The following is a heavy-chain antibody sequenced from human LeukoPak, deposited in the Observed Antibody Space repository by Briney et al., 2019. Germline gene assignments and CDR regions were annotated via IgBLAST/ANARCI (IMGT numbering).Heavy chain of an antibody. V-gene: IGHV3-21*01. CDR1: GFTFSSYS. Sequence: PGGSLRLSCAASGFTFSSYSMNWVRQAPGKGLEWVSSISGSSSYIYYADSVKGRFTISRDNAKNSLYLQMNSLRAEDTAVYYCARVPVTIFGVDTDAFDMWGQGTMVTVSS. CDR2: ISGSSSYI. CDR3: ARVPVTIFGVDTDAFDM. J-gene: IGHJ3*02. D-gene: IGHD3-3*01.